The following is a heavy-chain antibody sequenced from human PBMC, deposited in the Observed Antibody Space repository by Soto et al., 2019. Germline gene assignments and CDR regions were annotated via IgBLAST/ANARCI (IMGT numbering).Heavy chain of an antibody. D-gene: IGHD6-13*01. J-gene: IGHJ3*02. V-gene: IGHV3-48*02. CDR1: GFTFSSYS. CDR3: AREAGFGAQAAFDI. CDR2: ISSSSSTI. Sequence: PGGSLRLSCAASGFTFSSYSMNWVRQAPGKGLEWVSYISSSSSTIYYADSVKGRFTISRDNAKNSLYLQMNSLRDEDTAVYYCAREAGFGAQAAFDIWGQWTMVTVSS.